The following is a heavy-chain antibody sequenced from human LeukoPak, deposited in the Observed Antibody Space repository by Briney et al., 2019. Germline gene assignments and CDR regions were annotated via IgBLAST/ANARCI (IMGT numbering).Heavy chain of an antibody. CDR3: ARTGSTWPKTFDY. D-gene: IGHD6-13*01. CDR1: GGSITSHY. J-gene: IGHJ4*02. Sequence: SDTLSLTCTVSGGSITSHYWSWIRQPPGKELEWIGYIYYSGITDYNPSLRSRVTISVDTSKNQFSLKLNSVTAADTAVYYCARTGSTWPKTFDYWGQGTLVSVSS. V-gene: IGHV4-59*08. CDR2: IYYSGIT.